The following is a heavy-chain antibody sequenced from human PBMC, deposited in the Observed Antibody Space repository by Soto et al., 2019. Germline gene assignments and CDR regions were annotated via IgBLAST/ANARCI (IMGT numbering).Heavy chain of an antibody. V-gene: IGHV1-24*01. D-gene: IGHD3-22*01. Sequence: ASVKVSGKVSGYTLTELSMHWVRQAPGKGLEWMGGFDPEDGETIYAQKFQGRVTMTEDTSTDTAYMELSSLRSEDTAVYYCATDSSGRRRQDAFDIWGQGTMVTVSS. CDR3: ATDSSGRRRQDAFDI. CDR2: FDPEDGET. J-gene: IGHJ3*02. CDR1: GYTLTELS.